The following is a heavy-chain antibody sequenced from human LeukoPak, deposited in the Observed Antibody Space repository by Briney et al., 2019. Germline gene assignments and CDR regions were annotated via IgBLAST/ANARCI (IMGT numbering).Heavy chain of an antibody. CDR2: INHSGST. D-gene: IGHD2-21*01. J-gene: IGHJ4*02. V-gene: IGHV4-39*01. Sequence: PSETLSLTCTVSGGSISSSSYYWSWIRQPPGKGLEWIGEINHSGSTNYNPSLKSRVTISVDTSKNQFSLKLSSVTAADTAVYYCARQSTLWWPNHFDYWGQGTLVTVSS. CDR3: ARQSTLWWPNHFDY. CDR1: GGSISSSSYY.